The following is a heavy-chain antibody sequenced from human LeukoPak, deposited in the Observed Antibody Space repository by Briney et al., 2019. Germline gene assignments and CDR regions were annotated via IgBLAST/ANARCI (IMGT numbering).Heavy chain of an antibody. CDR3: ARHRDGYSLGFFDY. D-gene: IGHD5-24*01. CDR1: GGSISSSNW. J-gene: IGHJ4*02. CDR2: IHHSGST. V-gene: IGHV4-4*02. Sequence: SGTLSLTCAVSGGSISSSNWWSWVRQPPGKGLEWIGEIHHSGSTNYSPSLKSRVIISLDKSKNQFSLKLSSVTAADTAVYYCARHRDGYSLGFFDYWGQGTLVTVSS.